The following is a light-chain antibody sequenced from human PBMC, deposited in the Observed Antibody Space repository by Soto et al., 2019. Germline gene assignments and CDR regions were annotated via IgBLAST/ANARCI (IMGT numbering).Light chain of an antibody. CDR3: QHNVNSIT. CDR1: QSISSY. V-gene: IGKV3-11*01. J-gene: IGKJ5*01. Sequence: EXVLTQSPATLXLSPGERATLSCRASQSISSYLAWYQQKPGQAPRLLIYDASSRATGIPARFSGSGSGTDFTLTISSLETEDFAVYYCQHNVNSITFGQGTRLEIK. CDR2: DAS.